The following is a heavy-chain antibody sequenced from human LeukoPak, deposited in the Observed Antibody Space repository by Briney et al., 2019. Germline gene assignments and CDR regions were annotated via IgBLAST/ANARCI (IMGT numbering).Heavy chain of an antibody. CDR3: AKDLRRRITIIVVDLE. CDR1: GFTFSSYG. CDR2: ISYDGSNK. Sequence: GGSLRLSCAASGFTFSSYGMHWVRQAPGKGLEWVAVISYDGSNKYYADSVKGRFTISRDNSKNTLYLQMNSLRAEDTAVYYCAKDLRRRITIIVVDLEWGQGTLVTVSS. D-gene: IGHD3-22*01. V-gene: IGHV3-30*18. J-gene: IGHJ4*02.